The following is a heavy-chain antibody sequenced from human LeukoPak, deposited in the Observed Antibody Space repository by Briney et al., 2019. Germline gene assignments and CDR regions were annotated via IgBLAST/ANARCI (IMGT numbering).Heavy chain of an antibody. CDR2: IYYSGST. CDR1: GGSISSSSYY. CDR3: ASHIALQYTPYYFDY. V-gene: IGHV4-39*01. Sequence: PSETLSLTCTVSGGSISSSSYYWGWIRQPPGKGLEWIGSIYYSGSTYYNPSLKSRVTISVDTSKNQFSLKLSSVTAADTAVYYCASHIALQYTPYYFDYWGQGTLVTVSS. J-gene: IGHJ4*02. D-gene: IGHD5-24*01.